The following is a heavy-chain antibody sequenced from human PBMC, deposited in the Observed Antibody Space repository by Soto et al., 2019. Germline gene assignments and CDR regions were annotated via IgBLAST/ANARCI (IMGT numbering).Heavy chain of an antibody. D-gene: IGHD3-3*01. CDR2: IYYSGST. Sequence: PSDTLSLTCTVSGGSISSYYWSWIRKPPGKGLEWIGYIYYSGSTNYNPSLKSRVTISVDTSKNQFSLKLSSVTAADTAVYYCGRYYDFWSGYYTDDAFDIWGQGTMVTVSS. CDR3: GRYYDFWSGYYTDDAFDI. J-gene: IGHJ3*02. CDR1: GGSISSYY. V-gene: IGHV4-59*08.